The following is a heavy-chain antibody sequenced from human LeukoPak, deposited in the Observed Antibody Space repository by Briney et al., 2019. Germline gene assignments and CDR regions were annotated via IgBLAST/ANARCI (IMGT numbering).Heavy chain of an antibody. CDR3: ARLIRGFTSLP. Sequence: QTGGSLRLSCAASGFTFSSYWMSWVRQAPGKGLEWVAYIKQDVTEKYYVDSVKGRFSISRDNAKNSLFLQMSGLRVEDTAVYYCARLIRGFTSLPWGQGTLVSVSS. J-gene: IGHJ5*02. CDR1: GFTFSSYW. CDR2: IKQDVTEK. D-gene: IGHD2-8*01. V-gene: IGHV3-7*03.